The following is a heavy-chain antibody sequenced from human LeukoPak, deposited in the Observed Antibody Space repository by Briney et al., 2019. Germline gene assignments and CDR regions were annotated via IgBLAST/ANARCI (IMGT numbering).Heavy chain of an antibody. CDR2: INHSGST. Sequence: PSETLSLTCAVYGGSFSGYYWSWIRQPPGKGLEWIGEINHSGSTNYNPSLKSRVTISVDTSKNQFSLKLSSVTAADTAVYYCARGLYSSSWYGIEYFQHWGQGTLVTVSS. V-gene: IGHV4-34*01. D-gene: IGHD6-13*01. J-gene: IGHJ1*01. CDR3: ARGLYSSSWYGIEYFQH. CDR1: GGSFSGYY.